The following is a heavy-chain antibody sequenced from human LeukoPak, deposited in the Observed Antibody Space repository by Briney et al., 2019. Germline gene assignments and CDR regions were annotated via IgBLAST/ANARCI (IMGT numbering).Heavy chain of an antibody. CDR1: GFTFSSYA. V-gene: IGHV3-30*01. CDR2: ISYDGSNK. J-gene: IGHJ4*02. D-gene: IGHD3-22*01. Sequence: QAGRSLRLSCAASGFTFSSYAMHWVRQAPGKGLEWVAVISYDGSNKYYADSVKGRFTISRDNSKNTLYLQMNSLRAEDTAVYYCARDRLNYDSSGYYSWGQGTLVTVSS. CDR3: ARDRLNYDSSGYYS.